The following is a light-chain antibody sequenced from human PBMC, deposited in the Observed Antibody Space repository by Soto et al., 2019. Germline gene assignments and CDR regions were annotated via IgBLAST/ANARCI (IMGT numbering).Light chain of an antibody. Sequence: QSVLTQPPSASGSPGQSVTISCTGTSSDVGGYNYVSWYQQHPGKAPKLMIYEVSKRPSGVPDRFSGSKSGNTASLTVSGLQAEDVADYYCSSYAGSNNLVFGTGTKVTLL. V-gene: IGLV2-8*01. CDR2: EVS. CDR3: SSYAGSNNLV. CDR1: SSDVGGYNY. J-gene: IGLJ1*01.